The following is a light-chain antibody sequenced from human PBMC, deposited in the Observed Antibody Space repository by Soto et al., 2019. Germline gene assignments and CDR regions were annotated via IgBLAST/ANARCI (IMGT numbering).Light chain of an antibody. V-gene: IGLV2-14*01. CDR1: SSDVGAYNY. CDR2: DLN. CDR3: LSYATGCTWV. J-gene: IGLJ3*02. Sequence: QSVLTQPASVSGSPGQSVTISCTGTSSDVGAYNYVSWYQHHPGKAPKLMIYDLNNRPSGISDRFSGSKSVNTASLTISGLQAEDEADYYCLSYATGCTWVFGGGTKLTVL.